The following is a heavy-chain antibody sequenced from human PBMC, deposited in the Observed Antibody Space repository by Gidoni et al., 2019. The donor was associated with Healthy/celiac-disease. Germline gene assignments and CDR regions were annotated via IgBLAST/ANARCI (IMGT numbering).Heavy chain of an antibody. V-gene: IGHV4-39*01. CDR1: GGSISSSSYY. CDR3: ASSSITMIVVVSPN. Sequence: QLQLQESGPGLVKPSETLSLTCTVSGGSISSSSYYWGWIRQPPGKGLEWIGSIYYSGSTSYNPSLKSRVTISGDTSKNQFSLKLSSVTAADTAVYYCASSSITMIVVVSPNWGQGTLVTVSS. J-gene: IGHJ4*02. CDR2: IYYSGST. D-gene: IGHD3-22*01.